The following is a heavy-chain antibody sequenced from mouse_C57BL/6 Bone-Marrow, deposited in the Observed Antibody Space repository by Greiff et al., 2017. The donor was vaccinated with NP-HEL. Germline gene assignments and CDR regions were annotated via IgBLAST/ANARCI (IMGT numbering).Heavy chain of an antibody. D-gene: IGHD1-1*01. CDR3: AKAFGSSPYAMDY. J-gene: IGHJ4*01. CDR1: GFTFTDYY. Sequence: VHVKQSGPVLVKPGPSVKISCKASGFTFTDYYMHWVKQSHGKSLEWIGLVYPYNGGTSSNQKFKGKATLTVDTSSSTAYMELNSLTSEDSAVYYCAKAFGSSPYAMDYWGQGTSVTVSS. V-gene: IGHV1-36*01. CDR2: VYPYNGGT.